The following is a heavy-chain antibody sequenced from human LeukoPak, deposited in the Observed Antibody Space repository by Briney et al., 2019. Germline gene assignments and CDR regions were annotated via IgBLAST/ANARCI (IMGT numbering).Heavy chain of an antibody. CDR1: GGSISSYY. D-gene: IGHD6-13*01. V-gene: IGHV4-59*01. CDR2: IYYSGST. J-gene: IGHJ2*01. Sequence: PSETLSLTCAVSGGSISSYYWSWIRQPPGKGLEWIGYIYYSGSTNYSPSLKSRLTVSVDTSKNQFSLKLSSVTAADTAVYYCARTYGSSGLGYFDLWGRGTLVTVSS. CDR3: ARTYGSSGLGYFDL.